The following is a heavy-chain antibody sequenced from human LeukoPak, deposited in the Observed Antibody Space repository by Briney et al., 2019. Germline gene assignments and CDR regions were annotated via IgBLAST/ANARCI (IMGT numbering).Heavy chain of an antibody. D-gene: IGHD3-10*01. Sequence: SETLSLTCTVSGVSISSYYWGWVRQPPGKGLEWIGNIFYSGSTYYSPSLKSRVTISLDTSRNQFSLKLNSVTAADTAVYYCAKSNGYGLVDIWGQGTMVTVSS. CDR2: IFYSGST. J-gene: IGHJ3*02. CDR1: GVSISSYY. V-gene: IGHV4-39*07. CDR3: AKSNGYGLVDI.